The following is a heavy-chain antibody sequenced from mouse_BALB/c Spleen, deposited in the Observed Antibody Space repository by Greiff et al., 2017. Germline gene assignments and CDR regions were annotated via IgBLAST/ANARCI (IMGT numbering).Heavy chain of an antibody. V-gene: IGHV2-9*02. D-gene: IGHD2-13*01. CDR1: GFSLTSYG. CDR3: ARGVWRLYAMGF. CDR2: IWAGGST. Sequence: VKLVESGPGLVAPSQSLSITCTVSGFSLTSYGVHWVRQTPGKGLEWLGVIWAGGSTNYNSALMSRLSISKDNSKSQVFLKMNSLQTDDTAMYYCARGVWRLYAMGFWGQGTSVTVSS. J-gene: IGHJ4*01.